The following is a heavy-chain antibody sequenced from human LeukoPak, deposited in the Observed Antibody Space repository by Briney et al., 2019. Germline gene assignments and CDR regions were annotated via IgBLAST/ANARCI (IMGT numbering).Heavy chain of an antibody. CDR3: ARELTAVAGTLGGY. Sequence: GASVKVSCKASGDTFTGYYMHWVRQAPGQGLECIGWINPNSGGTNYAQKFQGRVTMTRDTSISTAYMELSRLRSDDTAVYYCARELTAVAGTLGGYWGQGTLVTVSS. V-gene: IGHV1-2*02. D-gene: IGHD6-19*01. CDR1: GDTFTGYY. CDR2: INPNSGGT. J-gene: IGHJ4*02.